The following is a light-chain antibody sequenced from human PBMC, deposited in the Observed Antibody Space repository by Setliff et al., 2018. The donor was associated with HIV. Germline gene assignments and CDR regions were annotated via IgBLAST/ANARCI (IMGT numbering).Light chain of an antibody. CDR1: SSNIGAGCD. CDR3: QSYDSSLSGYV. J-gene: IGLJ1*01. V-gene: IGLV1-40*01. Sequence: QSVLTQPPSVSGAPGQRVTISCTGSSSNIGAGCDVHWYQQLPGTAPKLLIYANSNRPSGVPDRFSGSKSGTSASLAITGLQAEDEADYYCQSYDSSLSGYVFGTGTKVTVL. CDR2: ANS.